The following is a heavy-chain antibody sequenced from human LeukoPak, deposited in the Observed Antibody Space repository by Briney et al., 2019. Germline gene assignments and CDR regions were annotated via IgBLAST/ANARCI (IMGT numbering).Heavy chain of an antibody. D-gene: IGHD6-19*01. Sequence: SETLSLTCTVSGGSISGSNYYWGWIRQPPGKGLEWIGSIYYSGSTYYNPSLESRVAISVDTSKNQFSLNLSSATAADTAVYYCARQGAGVDFWGQGALVTVSS. V-gene: IGHV4-39*01. CDR2: IYYSGST. CDR3: ARQGAGVDF. CDR1: GGSISGSNYY. J-gene: IGHJ4*02.